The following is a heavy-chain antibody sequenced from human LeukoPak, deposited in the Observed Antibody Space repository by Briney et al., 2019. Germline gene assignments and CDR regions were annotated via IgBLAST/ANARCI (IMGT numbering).Heavy chain of an antibody. CDR1: GFTLRNYW. V-gene: IGHV3-48*03. CDR2: ISSSGSTI. Sequence: GGSLRLSCAASGFTLRNYWMGWVRQAPGKGLEWVSYISSSGSTIYYADSVKGRFTISRDNAKNSLHLQMNSLRCEDTAVYYCARDQLGGWHGYYHYGMDVWGQGTMVTVSS. J-gene: IGHJ6*02. CDR3: ARDQLGGWHGYYHYGMDV. D-gene: IGHD6-13*01.